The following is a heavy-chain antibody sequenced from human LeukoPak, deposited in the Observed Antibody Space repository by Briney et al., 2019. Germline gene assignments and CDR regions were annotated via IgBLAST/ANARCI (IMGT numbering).Heavy chain of an antibody. Sequence: GGSLRLSCAASGFTFSSYSMNWVRQAPGKGLEWVSYISSSSSTIYYADSVKGRFTISRDNAKNSLYLQMNSLRAEDTAVYYCARAHSIASYHYGVDVWGQGTTVTVSS. CDR3: ARAHSIASYHYGVDV. J-gene: IGHJ6*02. V-gene: IGHV3-48*01. CDR1: GFTFSSYS. CDR2: ISSSSSTI. D-gene: IGHD6-13*01.